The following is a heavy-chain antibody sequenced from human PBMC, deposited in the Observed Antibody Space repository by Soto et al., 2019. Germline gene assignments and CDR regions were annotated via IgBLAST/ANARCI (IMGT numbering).Heavy chain of an antibody. CDR1: GGSISTSRSY. V-gene: IGHV4-39*01. J-gene: IGHJ4*02. Sequence: ASETLSLTCNVSGGSISTSRSYWAWIRQPPGKGLEWLANIFYSGSTYYNPSLASRVTVSVDTSKNEFSLKLRSVTAADTAVYYCARQPTTGDTDYWGQGTLVTVSS. CDR3: ARQPTTGDTDY. D-gene: IGHD2-21*01. CDR2: IFYSGST.